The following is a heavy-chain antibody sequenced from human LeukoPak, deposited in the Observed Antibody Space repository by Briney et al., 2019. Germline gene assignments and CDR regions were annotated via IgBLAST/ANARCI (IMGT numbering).Heavy chain of an antibody. V-gene: IGHV4-39*01. J-gene: IGHJ6*03. Sequence: SETLSLTCTVSGVSISSSSYYWGWIRQPPGKGLEWIGSIYYSGSTYYNPSLKSRVTISVDTSKNQFSLKLGSVTAADTAVYYCATGTVRSYYYYMDVWGKGTTVTVSS. D-gene: IGHD4-11*01. CDR1: GVSISSSSYY. CDR2: IYYSGST. CDR3: ATGTVRSYYYYMDV.